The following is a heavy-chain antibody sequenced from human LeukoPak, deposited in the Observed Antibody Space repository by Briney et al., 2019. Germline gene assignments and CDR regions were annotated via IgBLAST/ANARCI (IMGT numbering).Heavy chain of an antibody. CDR2: IYYSGST. CDR3: ARDRGFSGYSYDPYYFDY. J-gene: IGHJ4*02. Sequence: PSETLSLTCTVSGGSVRSFYWSWIRQPPGKGLEWIGYIYYSGSTNYNPSLKSRVTISVETSKNQFSLKLSSVTAADTAVYYCARDRGFSGYSYDPYYFDYWGQGTLVTVSS. CDR1: GGSVRSFY. V-gene: IGHV4-59*02. D-gene: IGHD5-18*01.